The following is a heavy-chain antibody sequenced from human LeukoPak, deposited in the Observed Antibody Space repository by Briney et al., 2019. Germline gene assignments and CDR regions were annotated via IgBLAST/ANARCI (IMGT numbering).Heavy chain of an antibody. CDR1: GFSFSNHG. Sequence: GASLRLSCVASGFSFSNHGMHWVRQAPGKGLEWVSVVASDGGAKFYADSVKGRFTLSRDNSKNMFFLQMNFLTVEDTAIYYCAREATWGQWYFDHWGQGTPVTVSS. J-gene: IGHJ4*02. CDR3: AREATWGQWYFDH. CDR2: VASDGGAK. V-gene: IGHV3-30*03. D-gene: IGHD6-19*01.